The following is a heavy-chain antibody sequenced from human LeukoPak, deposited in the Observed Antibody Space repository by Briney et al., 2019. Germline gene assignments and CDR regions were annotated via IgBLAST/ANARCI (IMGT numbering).Heavy chain of an antibody. CDR1: GYSFTSYW. V-gene: IGHV5-51*01. J-gene: IGHJ4*02. Sequence: GESLKISCKGSGYSFTSYWIGWVRQMPGKGLEWMGIIYPGDSDTRYSPSFQGQVTISADKSISTAYLQWSSLKASDTAMYYCARLPIAAAGKGGFDYWGQGTLVTVSS. CDR2: IYPGDSDT. CDR3: ARLPIAAAGKGGFDY. D-gene: IGHD6-13*01.